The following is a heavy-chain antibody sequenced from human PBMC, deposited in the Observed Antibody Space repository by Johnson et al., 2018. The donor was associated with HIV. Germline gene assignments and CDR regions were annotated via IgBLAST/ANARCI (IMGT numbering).Heavy chain of an antibody. J-gene: IGHJ3*02. V-gene: IGHV3-30*02. CDR2: IRYYVSNK. CDR3: AKDLGGGSSSLPGI. D-gene: IGHD6-6*01. Sequence: QVQLVESGGGVVQPGGSLRLSCAASGFTFSSYGMHWVRQAPGKGLEWVAFIRYYVSNKYYADSVKGRFTISRDNSKNTLYLQMNSLRAEDTAVYYCAKDLGGGSSSLPGIWGQGTMVTVSS. CDR1: GFTFSSYG.